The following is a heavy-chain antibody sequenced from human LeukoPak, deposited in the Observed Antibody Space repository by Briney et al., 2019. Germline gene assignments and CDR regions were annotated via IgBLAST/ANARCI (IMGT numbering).Heavy chain of an antibody. V-gene: IGHV3-30*02. CDR2: IRYDGSNK. Sequence: GGSLRPSCAASGFTFSSYGMHWVRPAPGKGLEWVAFIRYDGSNKYYADSVKGRFTISRDNSKNTLYLQMNSLRAEDTAVYYCAKASRSYGSGSYISPFDYWGQGTLVTVSS. D-gene: IGHD3-10*01. J-gene: IGHJ4*02. CDR3: AKASRSYGSGSYISPFDY. CDR1: GFTFSSYG.